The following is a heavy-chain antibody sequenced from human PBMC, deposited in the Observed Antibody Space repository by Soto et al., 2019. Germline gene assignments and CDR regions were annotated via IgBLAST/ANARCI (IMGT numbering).Heavy chain of an antibody. D-gene: IGHD2-15*01. V-gene: IGHV3-66*01. CDR2: IQSGGPT. CDR3: ARDDVLCDGGRCSAVPLDV. CDR1: GFTVSSKY. J-gene: IGHJ6*04. Sequence: GGSLRLSCAASGFTVSSKYMSWVRQAPGKGLEWVSLIQSGGPTYYADSVKGRFTISRDTSENTLHLQMDSLRAEDTAVYYCARDDVLCDGGRCSAVPLDVSGNETTVTVSS.